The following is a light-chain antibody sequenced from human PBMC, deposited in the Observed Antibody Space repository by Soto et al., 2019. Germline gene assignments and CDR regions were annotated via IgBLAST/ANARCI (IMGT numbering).Light chain of an antibody. CDR2: DVS. V-gene: IGLV2-14*01. Sequence: QSALTQPASVSGSPGQSITISCTGTSSDVDGYNYVSWYQQHPGKAPKLMIYDVSNRPSGVSNRFSGSKSGNTASLTISGLQAEDEADYYCSSYTSSSTPVVFGGGT. CDR3: SSYTSSSTPVV. J-gene: IGLJ2*01. CDR1: SSDVDGYNY.